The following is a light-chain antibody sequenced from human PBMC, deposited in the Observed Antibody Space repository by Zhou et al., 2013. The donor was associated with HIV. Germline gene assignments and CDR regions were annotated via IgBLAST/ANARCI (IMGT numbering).Light chain of an antibody. CDR2: AAS. J-gene: IGKJ2*01. CDR1: HNINSN. V-gene: IGKV1-9*01. CDR3: QQYNDYPMYT. Sequence: DIQLTQSPSFLSASVGDRVTMTCRASHNINSNLAWYQQKPGNAPNLLIYAASTLQSGVPSRFSGSESGTEFTLTISSLQPEDFATYYCQQYNDYPMYTFGQGTKLEI.